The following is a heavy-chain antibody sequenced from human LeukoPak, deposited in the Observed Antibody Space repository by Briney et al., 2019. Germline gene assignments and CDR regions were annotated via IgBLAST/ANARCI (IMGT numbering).Heavy chain of an antibody. CDR3: VREVSQGAAVGKYNWYFDL. CDR2: IGAGGDT. V-gene: IGHV3-13*01. Sequence: GGSLRLPCAASGFTFSSYDLHWVRQVTGKSLEWVSAIGAGGDTYYPDSVKGRFTISRENAKNSLYLQMNSLRAGDTAVYYCVREVSQGAAVGKYNWYFDLWGRGTLVTVSS. D-gene: IGHD6-13*01. CDR1: GFTFSSYD. J-gene: IGHJ2*01.